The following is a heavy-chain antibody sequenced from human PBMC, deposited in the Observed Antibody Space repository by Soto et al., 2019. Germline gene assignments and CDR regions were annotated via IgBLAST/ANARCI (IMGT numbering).Heavy chain of an antibody. J-gene: IGHJ4*02. CDR1: GFSLSTSGVG. V-gene: IGHV2-5*01. CDR2: IYWNDDK. D-gene: IGHD3-3*01. Sequence: SGPTLVKPTQTLTLTCTFSGFSLSTSGVGVGWIRQPPGKALEWLALIYWNDDKRYSPSLKSRLTITKDTSKNQVVLTMTNMDPVDTATYYCAHSPDFWSGYVLGYYFDYWGQGTLVTVSS. CDR3: AHSPDFWSGYVLGYYFDY.